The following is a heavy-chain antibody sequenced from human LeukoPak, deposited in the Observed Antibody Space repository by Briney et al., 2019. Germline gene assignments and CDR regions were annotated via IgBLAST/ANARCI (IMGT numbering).Heavy chain of an antibody. CDR3: ARAPLGYCSSTSCLNAFDI. CDR1: GGSISSYY. V-gene: IGHV4-59*01. D-gene: IGHD2-2*01. Sequence: SETLSLTCTVSGGSISSYYWSWIRQPPGKGLEWIGYIYYSGSSNYNPSLKSRVTISVDTSKNQFSLKLSSVTAADTAVYYCARAPLGYCSSTSCLNAFDIWGQGTMVTVSS. CDR2: IYYSGSS. J-gene: IGHJ3*02.